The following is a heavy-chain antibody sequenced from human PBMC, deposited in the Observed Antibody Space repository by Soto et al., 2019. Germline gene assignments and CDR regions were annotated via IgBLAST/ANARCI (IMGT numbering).Heavy chain of an antibody. D-gene: IGHD4-17*01. Sequence: QEQLQQWGAGLLKPSETLSLTCVVYGGSFSGYYWSWIRQPPGKGLEWIGEINHSGNTNYNPSLKSRVTISIDTSKNQFSLKLNSVTGADTAVYYCARGPAVTLPWDFIDSWGQGTLVAVSS. CDR1: GGSFSGYY. J-gene: IGHJ4*02. CDR3: ARGPAVTLPWDFIDS. CDR2: INHSGNT. V-gene: IGHV4-34*01.